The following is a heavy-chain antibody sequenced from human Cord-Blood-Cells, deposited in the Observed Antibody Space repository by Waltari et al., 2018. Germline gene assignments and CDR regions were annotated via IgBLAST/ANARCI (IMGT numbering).Heavy chain of an antibody. CDR2: ISGSGGST. J-gene: IGHJ4*02. CDR3: AKVGVGGSYYDDY. V-gene: IGHV3-23*01. D-gene: IGHD1-26*01. Sequence: EVQLLESGGGLVQPGGSLRLSCAASGFTFSSYAMSWVRQAPGKGLEWVSAISGSGGSTYYADSVKGRFTISRDNSKNTLYLQMSSLRAEDTAVYYCAKVGVGGSYYDDYWGQGTLVTVSS. CDR1: GFTFSSYA.